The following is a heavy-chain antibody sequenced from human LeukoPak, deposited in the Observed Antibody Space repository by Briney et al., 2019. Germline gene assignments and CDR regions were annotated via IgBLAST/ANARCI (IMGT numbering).Heavy chain of an antibody. CDR2: ISGSGGST. Sequence: PGGSLRLSCAASGFTFSSYAMSWVRQAPGKGLEWVSAISGSGGSTYYADSVKGRFTISRDNSKNTLYLQMNSLRAEDTAVYYCAKAYYDFWSGYSTEYYFDYWGQGTLVTVSS. CDR1: GFTFSSYA. D-gene: IGHD3-3*01. V-gene: IGHV3-23*01. J-gene: IGHJ4*02. CDR3: AKAYYDFWSGYSTEYYFDY.